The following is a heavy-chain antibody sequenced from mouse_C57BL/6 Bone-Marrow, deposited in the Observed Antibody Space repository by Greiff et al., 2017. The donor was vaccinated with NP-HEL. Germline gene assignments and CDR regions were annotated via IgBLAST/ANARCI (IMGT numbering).Heavy chain of an antibody. D-gene: IGHD1-1*01. CDR2: IDPENGDT. CDR3: TTGGSSSYYYAMDY. CDR1: GFNIKDDY. J-gene: IGHJ4*01. Sequence: VQLQQSGAELVRPGASVKLSCTASGFNIKDDYMHWVKQRPEQGLEWIGWIDPENGDTEYASKFQGKATITADTSSNTAYLQLSSLTSEDTAVYYWTTGGSSSYYYAMDYWGQGTSVTVSS. V-gene: IGHV14-4*01.